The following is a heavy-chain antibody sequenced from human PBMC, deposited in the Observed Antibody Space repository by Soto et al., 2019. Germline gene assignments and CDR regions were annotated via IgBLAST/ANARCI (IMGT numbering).Heavy chain of an antibody. J-gene: IGHJ4*02. Sequence: QVQLVQSGAEVKKPGSSVKVSCKASGGTFSSYAISWVRQAPGQGLEWMGGIIPIFGTANYAQKFQGRVTITADESTSKAYRELSSLRSEDTAVYYCARVPMTTVVKYYFDYWGQGTLVTVSS. D-gene: IGHD4-17*01. CDR3: ARVPMTTVVKYYFDY. CDR2: IIPIFGTA. V-gene: IGHV1-69*12. CDR1: GGTFSSYA.